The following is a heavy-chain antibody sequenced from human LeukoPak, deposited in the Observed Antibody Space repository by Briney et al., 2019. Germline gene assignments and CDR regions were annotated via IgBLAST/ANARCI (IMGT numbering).Heavy chain of an antibody. Sequence: PSETLSLTCTVSGGSISSSSYYWGWIRQPPGKGLEWIGSMYSSGSTNYNPSLKSRVTISVDTSKNQFSLKLSSVTAADTAVYYCARDSSSWRSTYFDYWGQGTLVTVSS. J-gene: IGHJ4*02. V-gene: IGHV4-39*07. D-gene: IGHD6-13*01. CDR2: MYSSGST. CDR1: GGSISSSSYY. CDR3: ARDSSSWRSTYFDY.